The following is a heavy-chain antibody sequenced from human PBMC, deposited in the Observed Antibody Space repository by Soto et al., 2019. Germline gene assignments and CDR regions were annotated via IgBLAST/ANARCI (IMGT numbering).Heavy chain of an antibody. Sequence: EVQLVESGGGLVQPGGSLRLSCAASGFTFSDFWLHWVRQAPEKGLVWVSRIKSDGGSANYADSVKGRFTIFRDNAKNTVYLQMDSLRAEDTAVYYCARGAKGADYVDVWGKGTTVTVSS. CDR1: GFTFSDFW. CDR3: ARGAKGADYVDV. J-gene: IGHJ6*03. D-gene: IGHD3-16*01. CDR2: IKSDGGSA. V-gene: IGHV3-74*01.